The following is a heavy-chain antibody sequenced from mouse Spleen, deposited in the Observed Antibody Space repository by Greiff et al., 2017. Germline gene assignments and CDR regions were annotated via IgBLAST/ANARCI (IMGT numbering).Heavy chain of an antibody. V-gene: IGHV5-15*02. CDR3: ARDDGYYWYFDV. D-gene: IGHD2-3*01. CDR2: ISNLAYSI. Sequence: EVKLMESGGGLVQPGGSRKLSCAASGFTFSDYGMAWVRQAPGKGPEWVAFISNLAYSIYYADTVTGRFTISRENAKNTLYLEMSSLRSEDTAMYYCARDDGYYWYFDVWGAGTTVTVSS. J-gene: IGHJ1*01. CDR1: GFTFSDYG.